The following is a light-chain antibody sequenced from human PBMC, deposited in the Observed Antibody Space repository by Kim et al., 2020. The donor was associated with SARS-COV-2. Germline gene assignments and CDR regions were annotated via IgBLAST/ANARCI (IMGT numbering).Light chain of an antibody. CDR3: QSADNSGTYGEV. CDR1: ALPKQY. Sequence: SYELTQPPSVSVSPGQTARITCSGDALPKQYAYWYQQKPGQAPVLVIYKDSERPSGIPERFSGSSSGTTVTLTISGVQAEDEADYYCQSADNSGTYGEVFGGGTQLTVL. V-gene: IGLV3-25*03. J-gene: IGLJ2*01. CDR2: KDS.